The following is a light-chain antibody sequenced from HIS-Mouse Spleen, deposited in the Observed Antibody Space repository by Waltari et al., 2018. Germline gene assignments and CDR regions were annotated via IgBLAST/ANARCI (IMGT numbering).Light chain of an antibody. CDR1: ALPKTY. CDR2: EDS. V-gene: IGLV3-10*01. Sequence: SYELTQPPSVSVSPGQTARLTCSGDALPKTYASWYQQKSGQAPVLVIYEDSKRPSGIPEGLSGSRSGRMATVTISGAQVEDEADYDCDSTDSSGNHRVFGGGTKLTVL. CDR3: DSTDSSGNHRV. J-gene: IGLJ2*01.